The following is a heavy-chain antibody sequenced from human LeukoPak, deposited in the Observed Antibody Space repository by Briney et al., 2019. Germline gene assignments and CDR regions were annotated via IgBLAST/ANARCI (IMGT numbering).Heavy chain of an antibody. J-gene: IGHJ4*02. Sequence: SGRSLRLSCAASGFTFSSYAMHWVRQAPGKGLEWVAVISYDGSNKYYADSVKGRFTISRDNSKNTLYLQMNSLRAEDTAVYYCAREMGVSVASGSYFDYWGQGTLVTVYS. CDR3: AREMGVSVASGSYFDY. D-gene: IGHD3-16*02. CDR2: ISYDGSNK. CDR1: GFTFSSYA. V-gene: IGHV3-30-3*01.